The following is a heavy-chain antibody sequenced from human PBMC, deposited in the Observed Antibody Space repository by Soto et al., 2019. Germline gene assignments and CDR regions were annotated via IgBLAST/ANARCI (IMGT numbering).Heavy chain of an antibody. D-gene: IGHD5-12*01. CDR1: GFTFGDYA. J-gene: IGHJ4*02. CDR3: IRPKRGYDFGGLDY. CDR2: IRSRDYGGTT. Sequence: GGSLRLSCIGSGFTFGDYAMSWVRQAPGKGLEWVGFIRSRDYGGTTEYAASVKGRFTISRDDSKSIAYLQMNSLRTEDTAVYYCIRPKRGYDFGGLDYWGQGTLVTVSS. V-gene: IGHV3-49*04.